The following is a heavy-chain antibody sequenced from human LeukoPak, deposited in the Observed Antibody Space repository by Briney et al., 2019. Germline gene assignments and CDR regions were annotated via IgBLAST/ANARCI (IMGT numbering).Heavy chain of an antibody. J-gene: IGHJ4*02. CDR2: ISAYNGNT. CDR3: ARDNAFTFGGVIVIGY. V-gene: IGHV1-18*01. Sequence: ASVKVSCKVSGYTFTSYGISWVRQAPGQGLEWMGWISAYNGNTNYAQKLQGRVTMTTDTSTSTAYMELRSLRSDDAAVYYCARDNAFTFGGVIVIGYWGQGTLVTVSS. CDR1: GYTFTSYG. D-gene: IGHD3-16*02.